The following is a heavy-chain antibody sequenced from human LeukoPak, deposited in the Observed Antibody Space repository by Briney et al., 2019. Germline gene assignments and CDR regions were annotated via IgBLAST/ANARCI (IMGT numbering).Heavy chain of an antibody. CDR3: ANRYGDYPRDDAFDI. Sequence: GGSLRLSCAASGFTFSSYAMSWVHQAPGKGLEWVSAISGSGGSTYYAYSVKGRFTISRDNSKNTLYLQMNSLRAEDTAVYYCANRYGDYPRDDAFDIWGQGTMVTVSS. J-gene: IGHJ3*02. D-gene: IGHD4-17*01. V-gene: IGHV3-23*01. CDR1: GFTFSSYA. CDR2: ISGSGGST.